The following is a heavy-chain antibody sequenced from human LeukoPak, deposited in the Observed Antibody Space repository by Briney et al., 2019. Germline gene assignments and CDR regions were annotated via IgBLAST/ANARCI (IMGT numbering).Heavy chain of an antibody. CDR1: GGTFISYA. CDR2: IIPIFGTA. CDR3: ARVYDSSGYYYSFYGMDV. V-gene: IGHV1-69*13. D-gene: IGHD3-22*01. J-gene: IGHJ6*02. Sequence: ASVKVSCKASGGTFISYAISWVRQAPGQGLEWMGGIIPIFGTANYAQKFQGRVTITADESTSTAYMELSSLRSEDTAVYYCARVYDSSGYYYSFYGMDVWGQGTTVTVSS.